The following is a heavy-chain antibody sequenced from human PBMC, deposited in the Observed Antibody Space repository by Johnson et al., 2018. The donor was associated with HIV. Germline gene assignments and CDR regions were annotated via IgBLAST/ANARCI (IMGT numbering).Heavy chain of an antibody. CDR2: ISWNSGSI. V-gene: IGHV3-9*01. CDR1: GFTFDDYA. D-gene: IGHD1-26*01. CDR3: AREGWALI. J-gene: IGHJ3*02. Sequence: VQLVESGGGLVQPGRSLKLSCAASGFTFDDYAMHCVRQAPGKGLVWVSGISWNSGSIGYADSVKGRFTISRDNAKNSLYLQMNSLRAEDKALYYDAREGWALIWGQGTMVTVSS.